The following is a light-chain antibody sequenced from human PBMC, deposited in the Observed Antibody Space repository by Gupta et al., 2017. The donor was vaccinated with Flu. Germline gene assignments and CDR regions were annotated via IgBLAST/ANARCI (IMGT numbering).Light chain of an antibody. V-gene: IGKV1-8*01. CDR3: QQHYSNPLT. Sequence: AIRMIPSPSSFSAATGDRVTITSRPSQGSSSYLAWYQQQPAKAAKLLIYSPSTLQSGVASRFSGSRCGGDFTITISCLQSEDFATYYCQQHYSNPLTFGQGTKVEIK. CDR1: QGSSSY. J-gene: IGKJ4*01. CDR2: SPS.